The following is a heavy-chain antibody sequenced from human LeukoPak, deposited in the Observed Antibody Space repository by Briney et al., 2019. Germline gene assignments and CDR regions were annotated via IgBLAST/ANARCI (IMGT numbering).Heavy chain of an antibody. CDR1: GFTFSSKS. CDR3: ARGYCSSTSCYGYYYYGMDV. J-gene: IGHJ6*02. D-gene: IGHD2-2*01. CDR2: ISSSSSYI. Sequence: GGSLRLSCAASGFTFSSKSMNWVRQAPGKRLEWVSSISSSSSYIYYADSVKGRFTISRDNAKNSLYLQMNSLRAEVTAVYYCARGYCSSTSCYGYYYYGMDVWGQGTTVTVSS. V-gene: IGHV3-21*01.